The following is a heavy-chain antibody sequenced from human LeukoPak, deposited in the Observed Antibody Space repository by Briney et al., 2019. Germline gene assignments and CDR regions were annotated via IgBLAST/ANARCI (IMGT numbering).Heavy chain of an antibody. CDR1: GYTFTSYY. D-gene: IGHD3-10*01. J-gene: IGHJ3*01. CDR2: INPSGGST. CDR3: ARERGVYGFDV. V-gene: IGHV1-46*01. Sequence: ASVKVSCKASGYTFTSYYMHWVRQAPGQGLEWMGIINPSGGSTSYAQKFQGRVTMTRDTSTKTAYMELRSLRPDDTAVYYCARERGVYGFDVWGQGTMVTVSS.